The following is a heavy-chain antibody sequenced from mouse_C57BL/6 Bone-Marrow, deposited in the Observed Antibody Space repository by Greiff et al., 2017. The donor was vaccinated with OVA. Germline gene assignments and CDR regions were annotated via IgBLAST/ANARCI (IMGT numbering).Heavy chain of an antibody. D-gene: IGHD2-3*01. CDR2: ITHSGET. J-gene: IGHJ1*03. Sequence: VKLMESGPGLVKPSQSLFLTCSITGFPITSGYYWIWIRQSPGKPLEWMGYITHSGETFYNPSLQSPISITRETSKNQFFLQLNSVTTEDTAMYYCAGDSPPYDGYWYFDVWGTGTTVTVSS. CDR1: GFPITSGYY. CDR3: AGDSPPYDGYWYFDV. V-gene: IGHV12-3*01.